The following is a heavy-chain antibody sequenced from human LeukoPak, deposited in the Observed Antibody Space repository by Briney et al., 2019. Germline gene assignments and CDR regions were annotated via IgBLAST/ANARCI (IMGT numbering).Heavy chain of an antibody. Sequence: SETLSLTCAVYGGSFSGYYWSWIRQPPGKGLEWIGEINHSGSTNYNPSLKSRVTISVDTSKNQFSLKLSSVTAADTAVYYCARLSYYGSGSYYTRRYYYYMDVWGKGTTVTISS. CDR1: GGSFSGYY. CDR3: ARLSYYGSGSYYTRRYYYYMDV. CDR2: INHSGST. D-gene: IGHD3-10*01. J-gene: IGHJ6*03. V-gene: IGHV4-34*01.